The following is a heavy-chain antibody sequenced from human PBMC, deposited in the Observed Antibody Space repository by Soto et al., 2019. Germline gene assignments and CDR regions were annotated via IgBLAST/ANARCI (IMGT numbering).Heavy chain of an antibody. V-gene: IGHV3-48*02. Sequence: EVQLVESGGGLVQPGGSLRLSCAASGFTFSSYSRNWVRQAPGKGLEWVSYISSSSSTIYYADSVKGRFTISRDNAKNSLYLQMNSLRDEDTAVYYCARVSYYDSSGYYLYYFDYWGQGTLVTVSS. D-gene: IGHD3-22*01. CDR2: ISSSSSTI. CDR1: GFTFSSYS. CDR3: ARVSYYDSSGYYLYYFDY. J-gene: IGHJ4*02.